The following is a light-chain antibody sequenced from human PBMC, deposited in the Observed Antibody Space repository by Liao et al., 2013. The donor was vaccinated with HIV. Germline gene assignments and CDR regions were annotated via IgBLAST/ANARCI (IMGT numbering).Light chain of an antibody. Sequence: SYELTQPPSVSVSPGQTASITCSGDKLGDKYACWYRQKPGQSPVLVIYQDSQRPSGIPERFSGSNSGNTATLTISGTQPMDEADYYCQAWDSSTEVFGGGTKLTVL. CDR3: QAWDSSTEV. CDR1: KLGDKY. V-gene: IGLV3-1*01. CDR2: QDS. J-gene: IGLJ3*02.